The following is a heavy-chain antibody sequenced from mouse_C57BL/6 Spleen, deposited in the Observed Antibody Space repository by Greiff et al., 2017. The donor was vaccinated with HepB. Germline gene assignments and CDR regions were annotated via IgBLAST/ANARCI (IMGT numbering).Heavy chain of an antibody. CDR2: INPNNGGT. D-gene: IGHD3-2*02. V-gene: IGHV1-18*01. CDR1: GYTFTDYN. Sequence: EVHLVESGPELVKPGASVKIPCKASGYTFTDYNMDWVKQSHGKSLEWIGDINPNNGGTIYNQKFKGKATLTVDKSSSTAYMELRSLTSEDTAVYYCATRLTAQGSLVDYWGQGTSVTVSS. J-gene: IGHJ4*01. CDR3: ATRLTAQGSLVDY.